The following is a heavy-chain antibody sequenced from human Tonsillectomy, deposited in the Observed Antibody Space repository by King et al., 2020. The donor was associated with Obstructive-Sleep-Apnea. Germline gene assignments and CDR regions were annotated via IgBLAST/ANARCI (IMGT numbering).Heavy chain of an antibody. J-gene: IGHJ6*02. V-gene: IGHV4-38-2*02. CDR2: IYHSGST. D-gene: IGHD6-13*01. Sequence: QLQESGPGLVKPSETLSLTCTVSGFSISSDYYWGWIRQPPGKGLEWIGSIYHSGSTSYNPSLKCRFTISVYTSKNQFSLRLSSVSATDTAVYFCARANSNTWNYYFYYGMDVWGQGTTVTVSS. CDR1: GFSISSDYY. CDR3: ARANSNTWNYYFYYGMDV.